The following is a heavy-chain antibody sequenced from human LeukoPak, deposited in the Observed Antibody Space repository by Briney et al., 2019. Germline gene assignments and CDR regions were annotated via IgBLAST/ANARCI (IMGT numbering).Heavy chain of an antibody. CDR1: GFTFSSYA. Sequence: GGSLRLSCAASGFTFSSYAMHWVRQAPGKGLEWVAVISYDGSNKYYADSVKGRFTISRDNSKNTLYLQMNSLRAEDTAVCYCARARYYYGMDVWGQGTTVTVSS. V-gene: IGHV3-30-3*01. J-gene: IGHJ6*02. CDR2: ISYDGSNK. CDR3: ARARYYYGMDV.